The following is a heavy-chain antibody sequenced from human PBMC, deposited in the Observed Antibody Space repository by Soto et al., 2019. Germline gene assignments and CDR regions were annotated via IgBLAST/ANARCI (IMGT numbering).Heavy chain of an antibody. CDR3: ARDVGAGSMVRGPGYNWFDP. CDR2: IYYSGST. V-gene: IGHV4-31*03. CDR1: GGSISSGGYY. J-gene: IGHJ5*02. Sequence: SETLSLTCTVSGGSISSGGYYWSWIRQHPGKGLEWIGYIYYSGSTYYNPSLKSRVTISVDTSKNQFSLKLSSVTAADTAVYYCARDVGAGSMVRGPGYNWFDPWGQGTLVTVYS. D-gene: IGHD3-10*01.